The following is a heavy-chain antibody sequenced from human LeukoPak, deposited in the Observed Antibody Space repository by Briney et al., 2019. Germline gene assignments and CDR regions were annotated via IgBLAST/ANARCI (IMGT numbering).Heavy chain of an antibody. CDR1: GFTFDDYA. CDR2: ISWNSGSI. V-gene: IGHV3-9*01. D-gene: IGHD6-13*01. Sequence: GRSLRLSCAASGFTFDDYAMHWVRHAPGKGLEWVSGISWNSGSIGYADSVKGRFTISRDNAKNSLYLQMNSLRAEDTALYYCAKDIIAAAGAAQCFDYWGQGTLVTVSS. J-gene: IGHJ4*02. CDR3: AKDIIAAAGAAQCFDY.